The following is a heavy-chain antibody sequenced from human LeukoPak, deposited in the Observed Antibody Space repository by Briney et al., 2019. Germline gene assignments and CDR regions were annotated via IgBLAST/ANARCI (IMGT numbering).Heavy chain of an antibody. Sequence: GGSLRLSCAASGFTVSSNYMSWVRQAPGKGLEWVSVIYSGGSTYYADSVKGRFTISRDNSKNTLYLQMNSLRAEDTAVYYCARGSNYYDSSGYYIPFDYWGRGTLVTVSS. CDR1: GFTVSSNY. CDR2: IYSGGST. D-gene: IGHD3-22*01. V-gene: IGHV3-53*01. J-gene: IGHJ4*02. CDR3: ARGSNYYDSSGYYIPFDY.